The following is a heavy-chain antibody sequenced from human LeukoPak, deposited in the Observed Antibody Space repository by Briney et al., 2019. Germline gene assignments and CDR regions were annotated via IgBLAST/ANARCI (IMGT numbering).Heavy chain of an antibody. D-gene: IGHD2-15*01. CDR2: IYPGDSDT. J-gene: IGHJ4*02. V-gene: IGHV5-51*01. CDR3: ARQYCSGGSCYHFDY. Sequence: GESLKISCKGSGYSFTSYWIGWVRQMPGKGLEWVGIIYPGDSDTRYSPSFQGQVTISADKSISTAYLQWSSLKASDTAIYYCARQYCSGGSCYHFDYWGQGTLVTVSS. CDR1: GYSFTSYW.